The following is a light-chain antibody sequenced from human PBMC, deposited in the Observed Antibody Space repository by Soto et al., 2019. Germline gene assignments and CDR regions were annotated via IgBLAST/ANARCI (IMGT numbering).Light chain of an antibody. Sequence: LTQPASVSGSPGQSITISCTGTSSDVGSSDLVSWYQHHPGKAPKLMIYDVSKRPSGVSNRFSGSKSGNTAFLTLSGLQADDEAEYYCCSYAGSNIFFVFGTGTKVTVL. CDR1: SSDVGSSDL. V-gene: IGLV2-23*02. CDR3: CSYAGSNIFFV. J-gene: IGLJ1*01. CDR2: DVS.